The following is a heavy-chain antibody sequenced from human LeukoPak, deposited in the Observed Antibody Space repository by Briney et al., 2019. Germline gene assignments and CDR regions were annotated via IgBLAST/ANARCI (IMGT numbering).Heavy chain of an antibody. CDR2: ISYDGSNK. Sequence: GGSLRLSCAASGFTFTSYGMHWVRQAPGKGLEWVAVISYDGSNKYYADSVKGRFTISRDNSKNTLYPQMNSLRAEDTAVYYCAKDIVVVPAAIDYYYYYGMDVWGQGTTVTVSS. D-gene: IGHD2-2*01. CDR1: GFTFTSYG. CDR3: AKDIVVVPAAIDYYYYYGMDV. V-gene: IGHV3-30*18. J-gene: IGHJ6*02.